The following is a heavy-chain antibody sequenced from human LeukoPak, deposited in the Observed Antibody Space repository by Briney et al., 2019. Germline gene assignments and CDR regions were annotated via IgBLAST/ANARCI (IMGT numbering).Heavy chain of an antibody. CDR1: GGSISSGSYY. CDR3: ARELGVDCSSTSCYVGWFDP. J-gene: IGHJ5*02. D-gene: IGHD2-2*01. Sequence: TLSLTCPVSGGSISSGSYYWSWIRQPAGKGLEWIGRIYTSGSTNYNPSLKSRVTMSVGTSKNQFSLKLSSVTAADTAVYYCARELGVDCSSTSCYVGWFDPWGQGTLVTVSS. V-gene: IGHV4-61*02. CDR2: IYTSGST.